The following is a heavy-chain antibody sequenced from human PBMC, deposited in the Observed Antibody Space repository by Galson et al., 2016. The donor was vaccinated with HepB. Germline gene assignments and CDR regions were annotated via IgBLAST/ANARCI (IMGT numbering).Heavy chain of an antibody. Sequence: SLRLSCAASGFTLSRFCMHWVRQVPGKGLVWVSRIDYDGRTTGYADSVKGRFTISRDDAKNTLYLQMNSLGAEGTAVYYCTRGHNTMISSRIDFWGQGTLVTVSS. V-gene: IGHV3-74*01. J-gene: IGHJ4*02. CDR3: TRGHNTMISSRIDF. CDR1: GFTLSRFC. CDR2: IDYDGRTT. D-gene: IGHD3-22*01.